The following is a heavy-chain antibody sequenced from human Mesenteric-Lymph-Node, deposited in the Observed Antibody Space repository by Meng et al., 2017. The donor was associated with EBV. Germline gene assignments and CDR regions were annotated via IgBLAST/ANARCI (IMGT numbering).Heavy chain of an antibody. CDR1: GYTFTSYA. CDR3: ARSHYDFWSGYPKNWFDP. D-gene: IGHD3-3*01. CDR2: INAGNGNT. V-gene: IGHV1-3*01. Sequence: QVQLVQSGAEVKKPXXSVKVXCKASGYTFTSYAMHWVRQAPGQRLEWMGWINAGNGNTKYSQKFQGRVTITRDTSASTAYMELSSLRSEDTAVYYCARSHYDFWSGYPKNWFDPWGQGTLVTVSS. J-gene: IGHJ5*02.